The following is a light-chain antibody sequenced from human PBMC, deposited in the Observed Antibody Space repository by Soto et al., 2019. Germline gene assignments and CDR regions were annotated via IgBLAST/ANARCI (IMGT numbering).Light chain of an antibody. V-gene: IGLV2-14*01. CDR2: EVS. CDR3: SSYTTSSTLA. CDR1: SSDIGTYTY. Sequence: QSVLTQPASVSGSPGQSITISCTGTSSDIGTYTYVSWYQQHPGKAPKLMIYEVSNRPSGVSNRFSGSKSGNTASLTISGLQAEDEADYYCSSYTTSSTLAFGGGTTLTVL. J-gene: IGLJ3*02.